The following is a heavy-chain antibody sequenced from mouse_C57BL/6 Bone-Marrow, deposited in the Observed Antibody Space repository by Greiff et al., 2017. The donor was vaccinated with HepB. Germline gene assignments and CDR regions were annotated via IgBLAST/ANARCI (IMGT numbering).Heavy chain of an antibody. V-gene: IGHV1-74*01. CDR1: GYTFTSYW. Sequence: QVQLQQSGAELVKPGASVKVSCKASGYTFTSYWMHWVKQRPGQGLEWIGRIHPSDSDTNYNQKFKGKATLTVDKSSSTAYMQLSSLTSEDSAVYYCAIGKFITTVEDVWGTGTTVTVSS. CDR3: AIGKFITTVEDV. D-gene: IGHD1-1*01. J-gene: IGHJ1*03. CDR2: IHPSDSDT.